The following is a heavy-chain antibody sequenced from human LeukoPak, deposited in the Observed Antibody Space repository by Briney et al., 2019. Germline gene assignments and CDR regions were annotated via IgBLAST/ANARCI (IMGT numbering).Heavy chain of an antibody. Sequence: SETLSLTCTVSGGSISSYYWSWIRQPPGKGLEWIGYIYYSGSTNYDPSLKSRVTISVDASKNQFSLKLSSVTAADTAVYYCARSAVRGVISPQDYWGQGTLVTVSS. CDR1: GGSISSYY. D-gene: IGHD3-10*01. CDR3: ARSAVRGVISPQDY. V-gene: IGHV4-59*01. CDR2: IYYSGST. J-gene: IGHJ4*02.